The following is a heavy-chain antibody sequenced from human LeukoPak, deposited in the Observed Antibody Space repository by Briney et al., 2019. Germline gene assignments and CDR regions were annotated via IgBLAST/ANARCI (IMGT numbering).Heavy chain of an antibody. V-gene: IGHV3-23*01. CDR1: GFTFSSYA. Sequence: GGSLRLSCAASGFTFSSYAMSWVRQAPGKGLEWVSVISGSGGSTYYADSVKGRFTISRDNSKNTLYLQMSSLTAEDTALYYCAKQGSTVLTVNFDYWGQGTLVTVSS. D-gene: IGHD4-23*01. CDR3: AKQGSTVLTVNFDY. J-gene: IGHJ4*02. CDR2: ISGSGGST.